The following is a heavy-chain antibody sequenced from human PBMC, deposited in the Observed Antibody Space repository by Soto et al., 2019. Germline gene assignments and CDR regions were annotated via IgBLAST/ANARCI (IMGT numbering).Heavy chain of an antibody. V-gene: IGHV3-30-3*01. CDR1: GFTFSSYA. D-gene: IGHD4-17*01. CDR2: ISYDGSNR. Sequence: VQLVESGGGVVQPGRSLRLSCAASGFTFSSYAMHWVRQAPGKGLEWVAVISYDGSNRYYADSVKGRFTISRDNSKNTLYLQMSSLRAEDTAVYYCARNSLDYGDYPYNWFDPWGQGTLVTVSS. J-gene: IGHJ5*02. CDR3: ARNSLDYGDYPYNWFDP.